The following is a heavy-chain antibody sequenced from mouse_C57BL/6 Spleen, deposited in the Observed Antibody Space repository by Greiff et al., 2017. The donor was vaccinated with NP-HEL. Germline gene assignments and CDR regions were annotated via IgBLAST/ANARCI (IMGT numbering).Heavy chain of an antibody. CDR3: ARGGSSYWYFDV. CDR1: GYTFTSYW. V-gene: IGHV1-59*01. Sequence: QVQLQQPGAELVRPGTSVKLSCKASGYTFTSYWMHWVKQRPGQGLEWIGVIDPSDSYTNYNQKFKGKATLTVDTSSSTAYMQLSSLTSEDSAVYYCARGGSSYWYFDVWGTGTTVTVSS. CDR2: IDPSDSYT. J-gene: IGHJ1*03. D-gene: IGHD1-1*01.